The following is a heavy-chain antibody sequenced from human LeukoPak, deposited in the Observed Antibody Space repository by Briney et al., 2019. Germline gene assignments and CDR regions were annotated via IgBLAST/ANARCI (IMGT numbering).Heavy chain of an antibody. Sequence: GGSLRLSCAASGFTFSAYTMYWVRHPPGKRLEWVSIIGNNGGGIHYADSVKGRFTISRDNFKNALYLQMNSLRVEDTAVYYCAIDPNWGTHSWGQGVLVTVSS. D-gene: IGHD7-27*01. CDR3: AIDPNWGTHS. CDR1: GFTFSAYT. V-gene: IGHV3-23*01. J-gene: IGHJ4*02. CDR2: IGNNGGGI.